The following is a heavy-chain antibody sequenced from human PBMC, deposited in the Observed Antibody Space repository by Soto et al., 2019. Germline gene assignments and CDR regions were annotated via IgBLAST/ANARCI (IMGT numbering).Heavy chain of an antibody. CDR3: AAATTCNFHFPY. V-gene: IGHV3-33*03. Sequence: QAQLVESGGGVVQPGTSLRLSCAASGFTISTHGMHWVRQAPGKGLEWLANMWYDGSNKFYAESVKGRFSISKDNSKNTLYLQMSSLRDEDTAVYYCAAATTCNFHFPYWGQGTQVTVSS. CDR2: MWYDGSNK. J-gene: IGHJ4*01. D-gene: IGHD4-4*01. CDR1: GFTISTHG.